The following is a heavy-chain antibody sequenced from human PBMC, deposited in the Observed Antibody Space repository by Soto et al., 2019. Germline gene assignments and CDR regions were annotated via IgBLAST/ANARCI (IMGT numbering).Heavy chain of an antibody. Sequence: SETLSLTCTVSGGSISSSSYYWGWIRQPPGKGLEWIGSIYYSGSTYYNPSLKSRVTISVDTSKNQFSLKLSSVTAADTAVYYRARRGYCSGGSCYPKYYYYYGMDVWGQGTTVTVSS. J-gene: IGHJ6*02. CDR1: GGSISSSSYY. CDR3: ARRGYCSGGSCYPKYYYYYGMDV. CDR2: IYYSGST. V-gene: IGHV4-39*01. D-gene: IGHD2-15*01.